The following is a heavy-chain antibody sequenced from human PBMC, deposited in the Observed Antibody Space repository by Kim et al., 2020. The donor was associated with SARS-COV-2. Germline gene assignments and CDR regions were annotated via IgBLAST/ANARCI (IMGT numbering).Heavy chain of an antibody. D-gene: IGHD3-10*01. V-gene: IGHV3-30*18. Sequence: GGSLRLSCAASGFTFSSYGMHWVRQAPGKGLEWVSVITYNGSYTYYADSVKGRFTISRDNSKNTLYLQMNNLRAEDTAVYYCAKDAKAALYYYSSELDNWGQGTLVTVSS. CDR1: GFTFSSYG. CDR3: AKDAKAALYYYSSELDN. CDR2: ITYNGSYT. J-gene: IGHJ4*02.